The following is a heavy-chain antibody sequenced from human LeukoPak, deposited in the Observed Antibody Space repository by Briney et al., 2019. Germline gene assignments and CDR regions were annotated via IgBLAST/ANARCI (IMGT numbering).Heavy chain of an antibody. CDR2: ISAYNGNT. CDR1: GYTFTSYG. Sequence: ASVKVSCKASGYTFTSYGISWVRQAPGQGLEWMGWISAYNGNTNYAQKLQGRVTMTTDTSTSTAYMELRSLISDDTAVYYCARDREYYYGSGSYYNVHVTFDYWGQGTLVTVSS. V-gene: IGHV1-18*01. CDR3: ARDREYYYGSGSYYNVHVTFDY. D-gene: IGHD3-10*01. J-gene: IGHJ4*02.